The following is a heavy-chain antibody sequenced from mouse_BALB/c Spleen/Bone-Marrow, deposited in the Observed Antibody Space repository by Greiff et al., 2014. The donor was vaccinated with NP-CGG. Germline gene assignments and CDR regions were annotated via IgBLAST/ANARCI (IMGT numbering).Heavy chain of an antibody. D-gene: IGHD1-1*01. CDR1: GFTFSSYT. Sequence: EVKLVESGGGLVQPGGSLKLSCAASGFTFSSYTMSWVRQTPEKRLEWVAYTSNGGGSTYYPDTVKGRFTISRDNAKNTLYLQMSSLKSEDTAMYYCARHGYYGSRAMDYWGQGTSVTVSS. CDR3: ARHGYYGSRAMDY. J-gene: IGHJ4*01. CDR2: TSNGGGST. V-gene: IGHV5-12-2*01.